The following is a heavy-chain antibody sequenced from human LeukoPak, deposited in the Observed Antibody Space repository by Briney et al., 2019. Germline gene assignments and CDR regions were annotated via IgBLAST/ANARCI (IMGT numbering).Heavy chain of an antibody. CDR2: ISYDGSNK. Sequence: GGSLRLSCAASGFTFSSYGMHWVRQAPGKGLEWVAVISYDGSNKYYADSVKGRFTISRDNSKNTLYLQMNSLRAEDTAVYYCAKSRGSYCDYWGQGTLVTVSS. J-gene: IGHJ4*02. CDR1: GFTFSSYG. D-gene: IGHD1-26*01. CDR3: AKSRGSYCDY. V-gene: IGHV3-30*18.